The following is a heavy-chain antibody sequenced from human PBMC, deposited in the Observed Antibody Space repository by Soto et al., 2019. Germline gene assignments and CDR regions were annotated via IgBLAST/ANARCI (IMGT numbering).Heavy chain of an antibody. J-gene: IGHJ4*02. CDR3: AREEDYDFWSGYFREQYYFDY. V-gene: IGHV3-74*01. Sequence: GGSLRLSCAAPESIFRGYGMHWVRQAPGKGLGWVPSIKSDGSNIRYADAVKGRFTISRDNAKNTLYLQMNSLRAEDTAVYYCAREEDYDFWSGYFREQYYFDYWGQGTLVTVSS. CDR2: IKSDGSNI. CDR1: ESIFRGYG. D-gene: IGHD3-3*01.